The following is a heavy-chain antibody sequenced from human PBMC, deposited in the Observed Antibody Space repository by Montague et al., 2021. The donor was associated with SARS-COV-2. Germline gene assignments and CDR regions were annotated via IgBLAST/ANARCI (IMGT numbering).Heavy chain of an antibody. Sequence: SETLSLTCAVYGGSFSGYYWSWIRQPPGKGLEWIGEINHSGSTNYNPSLKSRVTISVDTSKNQFSLKLSSVTAADTAVYYCARVRCDGSGTSLGMDVWGQGTTVTVSS. CDR2: INHSGST. CDR3: ARVRCDGSGTSLGMDV. V-gene: IGHV4-34*01. D-gene: IGHD3-10*01. CDR1: GGSFSGYY. J-gene: IGHJ6*02.